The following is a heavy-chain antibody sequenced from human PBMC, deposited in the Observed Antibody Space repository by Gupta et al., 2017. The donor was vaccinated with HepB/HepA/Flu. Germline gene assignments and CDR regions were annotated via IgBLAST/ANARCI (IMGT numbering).Heavy chain of an antibody. CDR1: DGSITPSF. J-gene: IGHJ4*02. CDR3: ARHARYDCGSVDFDY. CDR2: IYFTGIT. V-gene: IGHV4-59*08. D-gene: IGHD3-10*01. Sequence: HVQLQESGPGLVRPSETLSLTCTVSDGSITPSFWSWIRQPPGKGLEWIGHIYFTGITNYNPSLKSRVTISVDTSKNQFSLKLNSVTAADTAVYYCARHARYDCGSVDFDYWGQGTLVAVSS.